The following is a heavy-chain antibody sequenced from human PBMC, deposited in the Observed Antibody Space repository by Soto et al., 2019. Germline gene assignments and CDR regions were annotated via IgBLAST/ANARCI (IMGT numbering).Heavy chain of an antibody. V-gene: IGHV4-59*01. CDR2: IYYSGST. D-gene: IGHD3-22*01. CDR3: ARDSYYYDSSGYYYYFDY. Sequence: SETLSLTCTVAGGSSSSDYWSWIRQPPGKGLEWIGYIYYSGSTNYNPSLKSRVTISVDTSKNQFSLKLSSVTAADTAVYYCARDSYYYDSSGYYYYFDYWGHGTXVTVSS. CDR1: GGSSSSDY. J-gene: IGHJ4*01.